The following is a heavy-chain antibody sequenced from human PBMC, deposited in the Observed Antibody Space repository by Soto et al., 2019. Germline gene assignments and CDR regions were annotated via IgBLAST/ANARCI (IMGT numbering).Heavy chain of an antibody. J-gene: IGHJ6*02. CDR1: GGTFSSYA. Sequence: ASVKVSCKASGGTFSSYAISWVRQAPGQGLEWMGGIIPIFGTANYAQKFQGRVTITADESTSTAYMELSSLRSEDTAVYYCARDQGDPAPDYYYGMDVWGQGTTVTVSS. V-gene: IGHV1-69*13. D-gene: IGHD2-21*02. CDR2: IIPIFGTA. CDR3: ARDQGDPAPDYYYGMDV.